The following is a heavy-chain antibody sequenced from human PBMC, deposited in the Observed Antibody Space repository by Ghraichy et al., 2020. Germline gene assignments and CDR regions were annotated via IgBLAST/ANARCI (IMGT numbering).Heavy chain of an antibody. D-gene: IGHD3-22*01. Sequence: GESLNISCAASGFTFDDYGMSWVRQAPGKGLEWVSGINWNGGSTGYADSVKGRFTISRDNAKNSLYLQMNSLRAEDTALYYCARVDRVVVITTLGAFDIWGQGTMVTVSS. CDR2: INWNGGST. CDR3: ARVDRVVVITTLGAFDI. CDR1: GFTFDDYG. J-gene: IGHJ3*02. V-gene: IGHV3-20*04.